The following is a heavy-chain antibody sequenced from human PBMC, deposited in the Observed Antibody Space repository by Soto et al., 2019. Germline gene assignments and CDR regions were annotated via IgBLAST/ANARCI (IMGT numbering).Heavy chain of an antibody. CDR1: GFTFSSYG. CDR3: AKDRAGLRFLEWLASGGMDV. V-gene: IGHV3-30*18. D-gene: IGHD3-3*01. Sequence: GGSLRLSCASSGFTFSSYGMHCFRQAPGDGLEWVAVISYDGSNKYYADSVKGRFTISRDNSKNTLYLQMNSLRAEDTAVYYCAKDRAGLRFLEWLASGGMDVWGQGTTVTVSS. CDR2: ISYDGSNK. J-gene: IGHJ6*02.